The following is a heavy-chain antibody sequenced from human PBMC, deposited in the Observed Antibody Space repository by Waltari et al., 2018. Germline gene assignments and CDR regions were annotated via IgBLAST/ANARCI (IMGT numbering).Heavy chain of an antibody. CDR1: GFTFSSYW. D-gene: IGHD6-13*01. V-gene: IGHV3-74*01. CDR2: INSDGSST. Sequence: EVQLVESGGGLVQPGGSLRLSCAASGFTFSSYWMPWVRQAPGKGLVGVSRINSDGSSTSYADSVKGRFTISRDNAKNTLYLQMNSLRAEDTAVYYCARLIAADFDYWGQGTLVTVSS. J-gene: IGHJ4*02. CDR3: ARLIAADFDY.